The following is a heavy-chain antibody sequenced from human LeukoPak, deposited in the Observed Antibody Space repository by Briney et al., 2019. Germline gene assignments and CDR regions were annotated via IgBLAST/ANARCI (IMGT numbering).Heavy chain of an antibody. Sequence: GGSLRLSCAASGFTLSGHNMNWVRQAPGKGLEWISFVSISSGTIYYADSVSGRFRISRDNAKSSLDLGMNSLRAEDTAVYYCARAMSTFGGVRNYFDSWGQGTLVTVSS. CDR3: ARAMSTFGGVRNYFDS. D-gene: IGHD3-16*01. V-gene: IGHV3-48*04. CDR1: GFTLSGHN. CDR2: VSISSGTI. J-gene: IGHJ4*02.